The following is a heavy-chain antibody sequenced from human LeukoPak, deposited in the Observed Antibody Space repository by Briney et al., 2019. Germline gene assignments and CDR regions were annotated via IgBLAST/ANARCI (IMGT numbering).Heavy chain of an antibody. CDR1: GFTFSNYW. Sequence: GGSLRLSCAASGFTFSNYWMHWVRQAPGKGLVWVSRINSDGINTSYADSVKGRFTISRDNAKNTLNLQMNSLRAEDTAVYYCARVDYYYDSSGLHYWGQGTLVTVSS. CDR2: INSDGINT. D-gene: IGHD3-22*01. V-gene: IGHV3-74*01. J-gene: IGHJ4*02. CDR3: ARVDYYYDSSGLHY.